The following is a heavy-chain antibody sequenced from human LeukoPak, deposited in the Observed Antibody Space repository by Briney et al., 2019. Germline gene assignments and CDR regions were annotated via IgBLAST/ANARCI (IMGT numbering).Heavy chain of an antibody. Sequence: GGSLRLSCAASGFTVSNNYMSWVRQAPGKGLEWVSVIYSGGSTYYADSVKGRFTISRDNSKNTLYLQMNSLRAEYTAVYYSARXPRGXXGYDYYXGQGTLVTVSS. J-gene: IGHJ4*02. CDR3: ARXPRGXXGYDYY. V-gene: IGHV3-53*01. CDR1: GFTVSNNY. CDR2: IYSGGST. D-gene: IGHD5-12*01.